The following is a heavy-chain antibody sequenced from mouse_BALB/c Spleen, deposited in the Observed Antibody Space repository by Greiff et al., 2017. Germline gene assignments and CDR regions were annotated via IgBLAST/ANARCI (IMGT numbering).Heavy chain of an antibody. D-gene: IGHD4-1*01. CDR2: ISSGGGST. J-gene: IGHJ4*01. Sequence: EVKLVESGGGLVKPGGSLKLSCAASGFAFSSYDMSWVRQTPEKRLEWVAYISSGGGSTYYPDTVKGRFTISRDNAKNTLYLQMSSLKSEDTAMYYCARTGTRAMDYWGQGTSVTVSS. CDR3: ARTGTRAMDY. CDR1: GFAFSSYD. V-gene: IGHV5-12-1*01.